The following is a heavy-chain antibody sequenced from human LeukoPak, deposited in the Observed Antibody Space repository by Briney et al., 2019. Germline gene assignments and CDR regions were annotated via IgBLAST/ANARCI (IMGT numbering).Heavy chain of an antibody. J-gene: IGHJ4*02. D-gene: IGHD6-13*01. CDR3: ATIAAADKDY. V-gene: IGHV3-74*01. Sequence: GGSLRLSCVASEFTLSSFWMHWVRQAPGKGLVWVSRIDYDGRSTIYADSVKGRFTISRDNAKNTLYLQMNSLRAEDTAMYYCATIAAADKDYWGQGTLVTVSS. CDR2: IDYDGRST. CDR1: EFTLSSFW.